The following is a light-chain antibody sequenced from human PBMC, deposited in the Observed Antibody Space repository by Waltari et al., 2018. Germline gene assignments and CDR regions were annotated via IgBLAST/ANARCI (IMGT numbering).Light chain of an antibody. CDR1: KWGDKY. J-gene: IGLJ2*01. V-gene: IGLV3-1*01. CDR2: QDS. Sequence: SYELTQPPSVSVSPGQTPSITCSGDKWGDKYACWYQQKPGRYPVRAIYQDSKRPSGIQGRVSGSNSRNPATLTISGAQARDEADCYCLAWDSSTAVFGGGPMLPVL. CDR3: LAWDSSTAV.